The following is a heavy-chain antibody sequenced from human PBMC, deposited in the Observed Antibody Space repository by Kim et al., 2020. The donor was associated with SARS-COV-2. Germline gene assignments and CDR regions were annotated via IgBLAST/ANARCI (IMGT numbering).Heavy chain of an antibody. D-gene: IGHD6-19*01. Sequence: GGSLRLSCAASGFTFSSYSMNWVRQAPGKGLEWVSSISSSSYIYYADSVKGRFTISRDNAKNSLYLQMNSLRAEDTAVYYCAREEIAVADTENYYYYGMDVWGQGTTVTVSS. J-gene: IGHJ6*02. CDR2: ISSSSYI. CDR1: GFTFSSYS. V-gene: IGHV3-21*01. CDR3: AREEIAVADTENYYYYGMDV.